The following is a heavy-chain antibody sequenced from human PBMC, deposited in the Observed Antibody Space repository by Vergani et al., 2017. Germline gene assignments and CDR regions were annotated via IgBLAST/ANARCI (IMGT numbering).Heavy chain of an antibody. V-gene: IGHV1-69*12. Sequence: QVQLVQSGAEVKKPGASVKVSCKASGGTFSSYAISWVRQAPGQGLEWMGGIIPIFGTANYAQKFQGRVTITADESTSTAYMELSSLRSEDTAVYYCAGPPGIAAAGSLSSYYGMDVWGQGTTVTVSS. CDR3: AGPPGIAAAGSLSSYYGMDV. CDR2: IIPIFGTA. CDR1: GGTFSSYA. D-gene: IGHD6-13*01. J-gene: IGHJ6*02.